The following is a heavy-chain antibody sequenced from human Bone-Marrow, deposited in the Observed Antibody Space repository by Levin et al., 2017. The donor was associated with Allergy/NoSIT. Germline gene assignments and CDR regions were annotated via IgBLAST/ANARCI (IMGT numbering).Heavy chain of an antibody. V-gene: IGHV3-23*01. Sequence: GGSLRLSCAASGFTFSSYAMSWVRQAPGKGLEWVSAISGSGGSTYYADSVKGRFTISRDNSKNTLYLQMNSLRAEDTAVYYCAKSGTYGSGSYYIVYWGQGTLVTVSS. CDR3: AKSGTYGSGSYYIVY. D-gene: IGHD3-10*01. J-gene: IGHJ4*02. CDR2: ISGSGGST. CDR1: GFTFSSYA.